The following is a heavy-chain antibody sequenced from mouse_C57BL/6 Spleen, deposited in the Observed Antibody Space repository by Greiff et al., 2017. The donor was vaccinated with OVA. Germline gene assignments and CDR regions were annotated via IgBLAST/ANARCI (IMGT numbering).Heavy chain of an antibody. Sequence: QVQLQQPGAELVKPGASVKLSCKASGYTFTSYWMHWVKQRPGQGLEWIGMIHPNSGSTNYNEKFKSKATLTVDKSSSTAYMQLSSLTSEDSVVYYCARGDGNPYYAMDYWGQGTSVTVSS. J-gene: IGHJ4*01. CDR1: GYTFTSYW. CDR2: IHPNSGST. D-gene: IGHD2-1*01. V-gene: IGHV1-64*01. CDR3: ARGDGNPYYAMDY.